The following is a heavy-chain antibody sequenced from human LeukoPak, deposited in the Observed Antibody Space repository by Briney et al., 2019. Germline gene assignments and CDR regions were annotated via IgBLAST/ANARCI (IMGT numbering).Heavy chain of an antibody. V-gene: IGHV4-59*01. Sequence: PSETPSLTCAVYGGSFSGYYGSWIRPPPGPGLEWMGYIYYSGSTNYNPSPKSRVPISVDTSKNQFSLKLSSVTAADTAVYYCARGCGGDCYSPDWYFDLWGRGTLVTVSS. D-gene: IGHD2-21*02. CDR1: GGSFSGYY. CDR3: ARGCGGDCYSPDWYFDL. CDR2: IYYSGST. J-gene: IGHJ2*01.